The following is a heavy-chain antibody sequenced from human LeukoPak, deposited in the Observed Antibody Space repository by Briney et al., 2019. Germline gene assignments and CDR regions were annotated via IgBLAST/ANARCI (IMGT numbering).Heavy chain of an antibody. CDR1: GYTFTSYD. D-gene: IGHD3-10*01. V-gene: IGHV1-8*01. CDR3: VLGMQVRGEASVAT. CDR2: MNPHSGNT. J-gene: IGHJ5*02. Sequence: ASVKVSCTASGYTFTSYDMNWVRQANGRGLEWMGWMNPHSGNTGYEQKFQGRVSMTRDNSISTAYMELSSLRSEDTAVYYCVLGMQVRGEASVATWGQGTLVSVSS.